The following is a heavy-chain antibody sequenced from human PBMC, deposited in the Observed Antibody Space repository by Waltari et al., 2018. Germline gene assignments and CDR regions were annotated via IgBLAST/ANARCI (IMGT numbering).Heavy chain of an antibody. Sequence: QVQLQESGPGLVKPSETLSLTCTVSGGFISSYYWSWIRQPPGKGLEWIGDIYYSGSTNYTPPLKILVTISVAPSRNQFSLKLSSVTAADTAVYYCARGGGDYYDSSGPYYFDYWGQGTLVTVSS. CDR2: IYYSGST. J-gene: IGHJ4*02. CDR3: ARGGGDYYDSSGPYYFDY. D-gene: IGHD3-22*01. V-gene: IGHV4-59*01. CDR1: GGFISSYY.